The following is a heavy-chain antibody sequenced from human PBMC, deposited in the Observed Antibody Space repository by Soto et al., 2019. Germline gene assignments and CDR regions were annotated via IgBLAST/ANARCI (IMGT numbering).Heavy chain of an antibody. Sequence: ASVKVSCKTSGYTFTEYDINWVRQAPGQGLEYMGWVSPENRNAGYAPQFRGRVSMTADTSINTVYLELTTLTYEDTAVYYCVSSSCSFLPDVWGQGTTVTVSS. CDR3: VSSSCSFLPDV. J-gene: IGHJ6*02. CDR2: VSPENRNA. V-gene: IGHV1-8*01. CDR1: GYTFTEYD. D-gene: IGHD3-10*02.